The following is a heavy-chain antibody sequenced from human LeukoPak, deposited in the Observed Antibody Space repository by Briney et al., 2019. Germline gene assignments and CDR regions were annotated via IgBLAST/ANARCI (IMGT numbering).Heavy chain of an antibody. V-gene: IGHV4-34*01. Sequence: SETLSLTCAVYGGSFSGYYWSWIRQPPGKGLEWIGEINHSGSTNYNPSLKSRVTISVDTSKNQFSLKLSSVTAADTAVYYCARHHNWNDGSLDYWGQGTLVTVSS. CDR1: GGSFSGYY. D-gene: IGHD1-1*01. CDR2: INHSGST. CDR3: ARHHNWNDGSLDY. J-gene: IGHJ4*02.